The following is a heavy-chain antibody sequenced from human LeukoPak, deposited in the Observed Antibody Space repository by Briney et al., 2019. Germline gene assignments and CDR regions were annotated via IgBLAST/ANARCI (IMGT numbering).Heavy chain of an antibody. J-gene: IGHJ3*02. D-gene: IGHD2-15*01. CDR2: IKQDGSEK. V-gene: IGHV3-7*01. CDR3: ARGGSQRFDAFDI. CDR1: GFTFSSYW. Sequence: PGGSLRLSCAASGFTFSSYWMSWVRQAPGKGLEWVANIKQDGSEKYYVDSVKGRFTISRDNAKNSLYLQMNSLRAEDTAVYYCARGGSQRFDAFDIWGQGTMVTVSS.